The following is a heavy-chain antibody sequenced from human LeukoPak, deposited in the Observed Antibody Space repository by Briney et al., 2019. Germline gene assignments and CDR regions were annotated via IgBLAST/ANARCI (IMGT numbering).Heavy chain of an antibody. Sequence: GGSLRLSCAASGFTFSSYAMSWVRQAPGKGLEWVSYISTGSSSTIYYADSVKGRFTISRDNSKNTLYLQMNSLRAEDTAVYYCARDGYSGYDLLDYWGQGTLVTVSS. CDR3: ARDGYSGYDLLDY. CDR1: GFTFSSYA. D-gene: IGHD5-12*01. V-gene: IGHV3-48*01. J-gene: IGHJ4*02. CDR2: ISTGSSSTI.